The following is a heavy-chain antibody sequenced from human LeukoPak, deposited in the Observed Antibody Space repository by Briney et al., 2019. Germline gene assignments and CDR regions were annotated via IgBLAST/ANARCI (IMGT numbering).Heavy chain of an antibody. D-gene: IGHD3-22*01. CDR2: IGSHGSSP. Sequence: GGSLRLSCAASGFTFSSYFIHWVRQGPGKGLVWVSRIGSHGSSPSSADSVKGRFTISRDKAKNTVLLHMYSLRAEDTAIYYCALSYDYDNPDALDIWVQGTMVTVSS. CDR3: ALSYDYDNPDALDI. V-gene: IGHV3-74*01. CDR1: GFTFSSYF. J-gene: IGHJ3*02.